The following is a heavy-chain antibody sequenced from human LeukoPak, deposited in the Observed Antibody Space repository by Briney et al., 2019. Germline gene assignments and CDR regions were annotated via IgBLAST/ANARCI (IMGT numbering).Heavy chain of an antibody. V-gene: IGHV3-33*01. J-gene: IGHJ3*02. CDR2: IWYDGNNK. Sequence: HPGGSLRLSCAVSGFTFSSFGMHWVRQAPGKGLEWVAVIWYDGNNKYYADSVKGRFTIYRDNSKNTLYLQMNCLRAEDPAVYYCARGQVGAINDAFYIWGQGTIVTVSS. D-gene: IGHD1-26*01. CDR3: ARGQVGAINDAFYI. CDR1: GFTFSSFG.